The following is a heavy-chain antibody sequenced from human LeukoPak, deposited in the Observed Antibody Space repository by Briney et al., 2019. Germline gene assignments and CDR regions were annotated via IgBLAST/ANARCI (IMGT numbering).Heavy chain of an antibody. CDR1: GGSISSSSYS. J-gene: IGHJ5*02. CDR2: IYYSGST. CDR3: ARPEGSGSLNWFDP. Sequence: PSETLSLACTVSGGSISSSSYSWGWIRQPPGKGLEWIGSIYYSGSTYYNPPLKSRVTISLDTTKNQFSLKLSSVTAADTAVYYCARPEGSGSLNWFDPWGQGTLVTVSS. D-gene: IGHD1-26*01. V-gene: IGHV4-39*01.